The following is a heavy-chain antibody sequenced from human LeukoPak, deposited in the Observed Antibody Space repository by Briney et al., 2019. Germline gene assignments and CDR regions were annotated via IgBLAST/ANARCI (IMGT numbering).Heavy chain of an antibody. V-gene: IGHV3-11*01. Sequence: GGSLRLSCAASGFAFSDYYMSWIRQAPGKGLEWVSYISSSGSTIYYADSVKGRFTISRDNAKNSLYLQMNSLRAEDTAVYYCARSYYYGSGSYDYYYGMDVWGQGTTVTVSS. CDR2: ISSSGSTI. D-gene: IGHD3-10*01. CDR3: ARSYYYGSGSYDYYYGMDV. CDR1: GFAFSDYY. J-gene: IGHJ6*02.